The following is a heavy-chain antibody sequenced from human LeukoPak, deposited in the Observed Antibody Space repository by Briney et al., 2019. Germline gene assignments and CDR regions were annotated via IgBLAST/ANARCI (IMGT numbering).Heavy chain of an antibody. CDR2: IYYTGST. D-gene: IGHD6-13*01. J-gene: IGHJ2*01. CDR1: GGSISSYY. V-gene: IGHV4-59*12. CDR3: ARAPIAAVEYFDL. Sequence: PSETLSLTCTVSGGSISSYYWSWIRQPPGKGLEWMGYIYYTGSTDYNPSLKSRVTISVDTSENQFSLKLSSVTAADTAVYYCARAPIAAVEYFDLWGRGTLVTVSS.